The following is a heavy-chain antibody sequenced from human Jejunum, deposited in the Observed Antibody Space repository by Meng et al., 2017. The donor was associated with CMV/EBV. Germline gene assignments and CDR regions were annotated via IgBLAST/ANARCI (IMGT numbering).Heavy chain of an antibody. Sequence: QVNVVQFGVEVKKPGASVKVSCKTSGYTFTTYGISWVRQAPGQGLEWVGWSSTSNGNTHYAQKVKDRVTMTTDTSTSTAYMELRSLTSDDTAVYYCVRDFWSDFYAYWGQGTLVTVSS. V-gene: IGHV1-18*01. CDR1: GYTFTTYG. J-gene: IGHJ4*02. CDR3: VRDFWSDFYAY. D-gene: IGHD3-3*01. CDR2: SSTSNGNT.